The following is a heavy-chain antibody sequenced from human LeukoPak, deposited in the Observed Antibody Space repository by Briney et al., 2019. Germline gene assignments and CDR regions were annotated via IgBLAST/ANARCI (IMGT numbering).Heavy chain of an antibody. V-gene: IGHV4-61*01. Sequence: SETLSLTCTVSGGSVSSGSYYWSWIRQPPGKGLEWIGYIYYSGSTNYNPSLKSRVTISVDTSKNQFSLKLSSVTAADTAVYYCARDGYSSTAHSDGMDVWGQGTTVTVSS. CDR1: GGSVSSGSYY. CDR2: IYYSGST. CDR3: ARDGYSSTAHSDGMDV. J-gene: IGHJ6*02. D-gene: IGHD6-13*01.